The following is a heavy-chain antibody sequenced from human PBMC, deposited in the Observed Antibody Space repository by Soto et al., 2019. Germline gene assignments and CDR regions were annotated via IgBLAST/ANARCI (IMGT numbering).Heavy chain of an antibody. CDR1: GFTFSSYG. Sequence: QVQLVESGGGVVQPGRSLRLSCAASGFTFSSYGMHWVRQAPGKGLEWVAVIWYDGSNKYYADSVKGRFTISRDNSKNPLYLQMNSLRAEDRAVYYCARNRKAFDIWGQGTMVTVSS. V-gene: IGHV3-33*01. CDR3: ARNRKAFDI. J-gene: IGHJ3*02. CDR2: IWYDGSNK.